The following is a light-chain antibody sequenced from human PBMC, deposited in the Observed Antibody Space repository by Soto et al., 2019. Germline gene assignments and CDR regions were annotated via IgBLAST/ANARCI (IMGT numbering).Light chain of an antibody. CDR3: SSYTSSSTYV. Sequence: SVVTQAPCGDGLAGQSVTISGTGNSGDVGSSNGVSWYQQPPGTAPKLMIYDVSNRPSGVPDRFSGSKSGNTASLTISGLQAEDEADYYCSSYTSSSTYVFGTGTKVTVL. CDR2: DVS. CDR1: SGDVGSSNG. V-gene: IGLV2-18*02. J-gene: IGLJ1*01.